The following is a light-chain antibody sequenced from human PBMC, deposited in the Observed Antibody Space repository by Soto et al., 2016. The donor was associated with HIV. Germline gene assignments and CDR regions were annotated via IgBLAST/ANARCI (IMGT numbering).Light chain of an antibody. CDR2: AAS. V-gene: IGKV1-39*01. CDR3: QQYYSYVGT. Sequence: DIQMTQSPSSLSAAVGDRVTITCRASQSIRNYLNWYQQKPGKAPKLLIYAASSLQSGVPSRFSGGGSGTDFTLTISCLQSEDFATYYCQQYYSYVGTFGQGTKVEIK. CDR1: QSIRNY. J-gene: IGKJ1*01.